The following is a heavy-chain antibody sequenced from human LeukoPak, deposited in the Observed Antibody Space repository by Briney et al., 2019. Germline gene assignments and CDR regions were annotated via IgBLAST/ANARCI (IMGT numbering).Heavy chain of an antibody. CDR1: GFTSRSYW. Sequence: GGSLRLSCAASGFTSRSYWMSWVRQAPGKGLEWVANTKQDGSEKYYVDSVKGRFTISRDNARNSLYLQMNSLRVEDTAVYYCARGAYYYNSGDAFDVWGQGTMVTVSS. D-gene: IGHD3-10*01. CDR2: TKQDGSEK. CDR3: ARGAYYYNSGDAFDV. J-gene: IGHJ3*01. V-gene: IGHV3-7*01.